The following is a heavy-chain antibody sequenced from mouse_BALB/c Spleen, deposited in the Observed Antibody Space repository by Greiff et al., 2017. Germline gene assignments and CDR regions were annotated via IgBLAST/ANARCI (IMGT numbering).Heavy chain of an antibody. CDR1: GYTFTDYE. CDR2: IDPETGGT. Sequence: QVHVKQSGAELVRPGASVTLSCKASGYTFTDYEMHWVKQTPVHGLEWIGAIDPETGGTAYNQKFKGKATLTADKSSSTAYMELRSLTSEDSAVYYCTGLDYWGQGTSVTVSS. J-gene: IGHJ4*01. CDR3: TGLDY. V-gene: IGHV1-15*01.